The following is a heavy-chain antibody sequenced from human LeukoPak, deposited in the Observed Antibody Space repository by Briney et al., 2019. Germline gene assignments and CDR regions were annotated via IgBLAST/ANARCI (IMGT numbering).Heavy chain of an antibody. CDR1: GNTLTSYY. Sequence: ASVKVSCKASGNTLTSYYMHWLRQAPEQGLEWMGWINPNSGGTNYAQKFQGRVTMTRDTSISTAYMELSRLRSDDTAVYYCARDTGYCSGGSCSFDFYYWGQGTLVTVSS. J-gene: IGHJ4*02. CDR2: INPNSGGT. CDR3: ARDTGYCSGGSCSFDFYY. V-gene: IGHV1-2*02. D-gene: IGHD2-15*01.